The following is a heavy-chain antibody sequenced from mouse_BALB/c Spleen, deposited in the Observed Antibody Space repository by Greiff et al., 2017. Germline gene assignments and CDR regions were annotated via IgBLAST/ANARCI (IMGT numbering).Heavy chain of an antibody. CDR3: ARESYGYVLAY. D-gene: IGHD2-2*01. CDR1: GYTFTSYW. V-gene: IGHV1-7*01. Sequence: QVQLQQSGAELAKPGASVKMSCKASGYTFTSYWMHWVKQRPGQGLEWIGYINPSTGYTEYNQKFKDKATLTADKSSSTAYMQLSSLTSEDSAVYYCARESYGYVLAYWGQGTLVTVSA. CDR2: INPSTGYT. J-gene: IGHJ3*01.